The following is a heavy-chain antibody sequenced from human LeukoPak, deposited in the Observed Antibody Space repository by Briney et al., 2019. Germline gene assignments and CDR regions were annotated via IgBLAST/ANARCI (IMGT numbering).Heavy chain of an antibody. CDR2: IIPMVDIA. V-gene: IGHV1-69*02. Sequence: SVKVSCKASGGTFSSYTITWVRQAPGQGLEWMGRIIPMVDIANYAQNFQGRVTITADKSTSTAYMELTSLRSEDTAVYYCARARSIVGATGALYSGMDVWGQGTTVTVSS. J-gene: IGHJ6*02. D-gene: IGHD1-26*01. CDR1: GGTFSSYT. CDR3: ARARSIVGATGALYSGMDV.